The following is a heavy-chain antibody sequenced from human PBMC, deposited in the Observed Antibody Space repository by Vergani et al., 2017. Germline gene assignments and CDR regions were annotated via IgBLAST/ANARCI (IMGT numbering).Heavy chain of an antibody. Sequence: QVQLVQSGAEVKKPGSSVKVSCKVSGGTFSSYAISWVRQAPGQGLEWMGGIIPIFGTAHYAQKFQGRVTITADESTSTAYMELSSLRAEDTAVYYCARDGKVSDYSNFNWFDPWGQGTLVTVSS. V-gene: IGHV1-69*01. CDR1: GGTFSSYA. CDR2: IIPIFGTA. D-gene: IGHD4-11*01. CDR3: ARDGKVSDYSNFNWFDP. J-gene: IGHJ5*02.